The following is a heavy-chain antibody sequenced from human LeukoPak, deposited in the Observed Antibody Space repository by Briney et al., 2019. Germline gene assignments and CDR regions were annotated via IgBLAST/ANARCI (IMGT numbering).Heavy chain of an antibody. D-gene: IGHD2-21*01. Sequence: PSETLSLTCTVSSGSISTSNYYWGWVRQPPGKALEWIGNIFYSGSTYYSPSLKSRVTISVDTSKNQFSLKLSSVTAADTAVYYCARGASVVVDPFRYFDLWGRGTLVTVSS. CDR1: SGSISTSNYY. CDR2: IFYSGST. J-gene: IGHJ2*01. CDR3: ARGASVVVDPFRYFDL. V-gene: IGHV4-39*07.